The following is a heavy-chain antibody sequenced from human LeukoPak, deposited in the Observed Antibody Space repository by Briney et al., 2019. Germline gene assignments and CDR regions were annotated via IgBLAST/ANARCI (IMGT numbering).Heavy chain of an antibody. V-gene: IGHV4-38-2*02. CDR2: NYHSGST. J-gene: IGHJ5*02. CDR3: ARDYPLSAACTKWSQGWFDP. CDR1: GYSLSSDYY. D-gene: IGHD6-13*01. Sequence: SETVSLTCAVSGYSLSSDYYHGWIRPPPGKGLELVGSNYHSGSTNLNPYLKSRVTISVDTSKNHFSLKLSSVTAAYPAVYYCARDYPLSAACTKWSQGWFDPWGQGTLVTAS.